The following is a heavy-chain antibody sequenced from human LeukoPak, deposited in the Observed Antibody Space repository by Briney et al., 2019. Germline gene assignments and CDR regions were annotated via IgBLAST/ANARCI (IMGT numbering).Heavy chain of an antibody. CDR3: ARIPYGDYVNYYYYYMDV. CDR1: GGSFSGYY. D-gene: IGHD4-17*01. CDR2: IYYSGST. V-gene: IGHV4-59*01. Sequence: SETLSLTCAVYGGSFSGYYWSWIRQPPGKGLEWIGYIYYSGSTNYNPSLKSRVTISVDTSKNQFSLKLSSVTAADTAVYYCARIPYGDYVNYYYYYMDVWGKGTTVTVSS. J-gene: IGHJ6*03.